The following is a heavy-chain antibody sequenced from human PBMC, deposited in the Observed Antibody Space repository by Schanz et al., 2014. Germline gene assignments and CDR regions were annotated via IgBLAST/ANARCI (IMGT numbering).Heavy chain of an antibody. CDR3: ARFNSGSHSPPYYYYGMDV. J-gene: IGHJ6*02. CDR2: ISAYNGHT. D-gene: IGHD1-26*01. Sequence: QVQLVQSGSEVKKPGASVKVSCKASGYTFTTYGISWVRQAPGQGLEWMEWISAYNGHTNYAQKFQGRVTMTTDTSTSTAYMELRSLRSDDTAVYYCARFNSGSHSPPYYYYGMDVWGQGTTVTVSS. CDR1: GYTFTTYG. V-gene: IGHV1-18*01.